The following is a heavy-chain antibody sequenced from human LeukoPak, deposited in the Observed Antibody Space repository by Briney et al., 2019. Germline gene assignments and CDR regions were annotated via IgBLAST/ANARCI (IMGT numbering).Heavy chain of an antibody. V-gene: IGHV1-18*01. J-gene: IGHJ6*02. CDR3: AREYPYGDYVGRLYYYYYGMDV. Sequence: GASVKVSCKASGYTFTSYGISWVRQAPGQGLEWMGWINTYNGNTNYAQKLQGRVTMTTDTSTSTAYMELRSLRSDDTAVYYCAREYPYGDYVGRLYYYYYGMDVWGQGTTVTVSS. CDR2: INTYNGNT. CDR1: GYTFTSYG. D-gene: IGHD4-17*01.